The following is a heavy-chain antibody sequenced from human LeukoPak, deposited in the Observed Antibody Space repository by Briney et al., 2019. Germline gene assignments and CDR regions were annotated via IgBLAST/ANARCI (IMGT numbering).Heavy chain of an antibody. J-gene: IGHJ4*02. D-gene: IGHD5-18*01. V-gene: IGHV4-61*02. CDR1: GGSISSGDYY. CDR2: IYTSGNT. Sequence: SQTLSLTCTVSGGSISSGDYYWSWIRQPAGKGLEWIGRIYTSGNTNDNPSLKSRVTISLDTSKNHFSLRLSSVTAADTAVYYCARAGGRDNSYGFQDYWGQGTLVTVSS. CDR3: ARAGGRDNSYGFQDY.